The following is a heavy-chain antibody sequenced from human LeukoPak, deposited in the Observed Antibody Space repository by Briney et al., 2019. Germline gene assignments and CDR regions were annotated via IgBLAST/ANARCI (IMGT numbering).Heavy chain of an antibody. CDR2: ISTSGTTI. Sequence: PGGSLRLSCAASGFTLSSYEMNWVRQAPGKGLEWVSYISTSGTTIYYADSVKGRFTISRDNSKNTLYLQMNSLRAEDTGVYFCAKSRSSTTSSSNYWGQGILVTVSS. J-gene: IGHJ4*02. CDR3: AKSRSSTTSSSNY. D-gene: IGHD2-2*01. V-gene: IGHV3-48*03. CDR1: GFTLSSYE.